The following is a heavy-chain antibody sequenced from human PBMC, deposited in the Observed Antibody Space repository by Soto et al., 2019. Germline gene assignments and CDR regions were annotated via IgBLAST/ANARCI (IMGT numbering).Heavy chain of an antibody. Sequence: QVQLVQSGAEVKKSGASVKVSCKASRYTFISYDINWVRQATGQGLEWMGWMNPNSGSTGYAQKFQGRITMTRNTSTNTAYMELSSLRSEDTAVYYCARGQEVWWNAGPLGLHGLDVWGQGTTVTVSS. D-gene: IGHD3-16*01. V-gene: IGHV1-8*01. CDR2: MNPNSGST. J-gene: IGHJ6*02. CDR3: ARGQEVWWNAGPLGLHGLDV. CDR1: RYTFISYD.